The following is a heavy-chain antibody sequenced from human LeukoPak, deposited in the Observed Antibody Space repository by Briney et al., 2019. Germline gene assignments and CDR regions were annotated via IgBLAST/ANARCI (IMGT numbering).Heavy chain of an antibody. Sequence: GGSLRLSCAASGFTFSSYWMSWVRQAPGKGLEWVANIKQDGSEKYYVDSVKGRFTISRDNAKNSLYLQMNSLRAEDTAVYYCATSGGGSPYYFDYWGQGTLVTVS. CDR2: IKQDGSEK. CDR1: GFTFSSYW. J-gene: IGHJ4*02. CDR3: ATSGGGSPYYFDY. D-gene: IGHD2-15*01. V-gene: IGHV3-7*01.